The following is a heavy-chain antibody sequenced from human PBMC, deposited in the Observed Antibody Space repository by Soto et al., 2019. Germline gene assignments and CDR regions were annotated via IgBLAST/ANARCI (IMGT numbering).Heavy chain of an antibody. CDR1: GYSFTSYW. V-gene: IGHV5-51*01. CDR2: VYPGDSDT. Sequence: GESLKISCKGSGYSFTSYWIGWVRQMPGKGLEWMGIVYPGDSDTRYSPSFQGQVTISADKSISTAYLQWSSLKASDTAMYYCARGAARPYDAFDIWGQGTMVTVSS. D-gene: IGHD6-6*01. J-gene: IGHJ3*02. CDR3: ARGAARPYDAFDI.